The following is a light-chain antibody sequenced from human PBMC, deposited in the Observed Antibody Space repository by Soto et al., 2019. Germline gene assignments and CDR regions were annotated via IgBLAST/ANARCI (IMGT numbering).Light chain of an antibody. CDR3: QQYGNWPPIT. J-gene: IGKJ5*01. CDR1: QTVSSN. V-gene: IGKV3-15*01. Sequence: EIVMTQSPATLSVSPGERVTLSCRASQTVSSNLAWYQQKSGQAPRLLVYDVSTRASGIPARFSGSGSGTEFTLTISSLQSEDFAIYYCQQYGNWPPITFGQGTRL. CDR2: DVS.